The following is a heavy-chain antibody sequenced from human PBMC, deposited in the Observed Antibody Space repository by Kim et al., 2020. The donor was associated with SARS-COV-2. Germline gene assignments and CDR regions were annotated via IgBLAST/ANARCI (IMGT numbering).Heavy chain of an antibody. V-gene: IGHV4-34*01. CDR2: INHSGST. J-gene: IGHJ4*02. CDR1: GGSFSGYY. CDR3: ARAVHTTFGVVRPGYFDY. Sequence: SETLSLTCAVYGGSFSGYYWSWIRQPQGTGLEWIGEINHSGSTNYNQSLKSRVTISVDTSTNQFSLKLSSVTAADTAVYYCARAVHTTFGVVRPGYFDYWDQGTLVTVSS. D-gene: IGHD3-3*01.